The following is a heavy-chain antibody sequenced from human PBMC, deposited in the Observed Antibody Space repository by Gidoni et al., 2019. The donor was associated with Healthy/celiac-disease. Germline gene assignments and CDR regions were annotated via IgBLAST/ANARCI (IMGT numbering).Heavy chain of an antibody. CDR3: AKDSSGWYTEGNFDY. D-gene: IGHD6-19*01. V-gene: IGHV3-23*01. J-gene: IGHJ4*02. CDR1: GFTFSSYA. CDR2: SSGSGGST. Sequence: EVQLLESGGGLVQPGGSLRLSCAASGFTFSSYAMSWVRQAPGKGLEWVSASSGSGGSTYYADSVKGRFTISRDNSKNTLYLQMNSLRAEDTAVYYCAKDSSGWYTEGNFDYWGQGTLVTVSS.